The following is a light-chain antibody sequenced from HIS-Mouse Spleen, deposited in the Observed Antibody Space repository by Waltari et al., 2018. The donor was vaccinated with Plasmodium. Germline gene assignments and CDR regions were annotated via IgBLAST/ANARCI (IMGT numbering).Light chain of an antibody. V-gene: IGLV5-45*03. CDR1: SGINVGTYR. J-gene: IGLJ3*02. Sequence: QAVLTQPSSLSASPGASASLTCTLRSGINVGTYRIYCYQQQPVSPPQYLLRYKSNSDSHQGSGFPCRFSGSKDASANAGILLISGLQSEDEADYYCMIWHSSAWVFGGGTKLTVL. CDR3: MIWHSSAWV. CDR2: YKSNSDS.